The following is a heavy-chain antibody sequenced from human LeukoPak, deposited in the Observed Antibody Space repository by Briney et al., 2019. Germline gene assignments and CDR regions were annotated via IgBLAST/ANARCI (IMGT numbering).Heavy chain of an antibody. J-gene: IGHJ4*02. V-gene: IGHV4-31*03. CDR2: IYYSGST. D-gene: IGHD5-18*01. CDR3: ARSLDTAMVYGY. Sequence: SETLSLTCTVSGGSISSSSYYWGWIRQPPGKGLEWIGYIYYSGSTYYNPSLKSRVTISVDTSKNQFSLKLSSVTAADTAVYYCARSLDTAMVYGYWGQGTLVTVSS. CDR1: GGSISSSSYY.